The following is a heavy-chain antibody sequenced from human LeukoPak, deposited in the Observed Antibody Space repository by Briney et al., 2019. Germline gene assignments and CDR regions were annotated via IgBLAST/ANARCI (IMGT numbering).Heavy chain of an antibody. D-gene: IGHD3-22*01. V-gene: IGHV3-23*01. CDR1: GFTFSSYT. Sequence: GGSLRLSCAASGFTFSSYTMSWVRQAPGKGLEWVSSISGSGGSTYYADSVKGRFAISRDNSKNTLYLQMSTLRAEDKAVFYCAKAPSDISGYYGGWLDPWGQGALVTVSS. CDR2: ISGSGGST. CDR3: AKAPSDISGYYGGWLDP. J-gene: IGHJ5*02.